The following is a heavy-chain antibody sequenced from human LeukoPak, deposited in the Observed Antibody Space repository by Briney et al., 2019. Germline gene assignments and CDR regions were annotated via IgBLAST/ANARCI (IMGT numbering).Heavy chain of an antibody. CDR3: AKDGGGGSNSSSWTDNWFDP. V-gene: IGHV3-30*18. D-gene: IGHD6-13*01. CDR2: ISYDGSNK. J-gene: IGHJ5*02. CDR1: GFTFSSYG. Sequence: PGRSLRLSCAASGFTFSSYGMHWVRQAPGKGLEWVAVISYDGSNKYYADSVKGRFTISRDNSKNTLYLQMNSLRAEGTAVYYCAKDGGGGSNSSSWTDNWFDPWGQGTLVTVSS.